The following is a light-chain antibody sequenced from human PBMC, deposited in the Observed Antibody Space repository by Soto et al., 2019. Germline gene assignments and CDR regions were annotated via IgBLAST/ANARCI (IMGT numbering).Light chain of an antibody. J-gene: IGKJ1*01. Sequence: DIQMTQAPSTLSASLGDRVNITCRASQSISDWLAWYQQKPGKAPKLLIYKASTLKSGVPSRFSGSGSGTEFTLTISSLQPDDFATYYCQNYNSYSEEFGQGNKVAIK. V-gene: IGKV1-5*03. CDR2: KAS. CDR1: QSISDW. CDR3: QNYNSYSEE.